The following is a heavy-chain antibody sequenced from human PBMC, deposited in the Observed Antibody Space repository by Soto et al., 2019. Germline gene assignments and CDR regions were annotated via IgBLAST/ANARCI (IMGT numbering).Heavy chain of an antibody. J-gene: IGHJ5*02. Sequence: SETLSLTCAVYGGSFSGYYWSWIRQPPGKGLEWIGEINHSGSTNYNPSLKSRVTISVDTSKNQFSLKLSSVTAADTAVCYCARGGVAGTPIGNGKTPPTPGSHRHWFDPWGQGTLVTVSS. CDR2: INHSGST. CDR1: GGSFSGYY. D-gene: IGHD6-19*01. CDR3: ARGGVAGTPIGNGKTPPTPGSHRHWFDP. V-gene: IGHV4-34*01.